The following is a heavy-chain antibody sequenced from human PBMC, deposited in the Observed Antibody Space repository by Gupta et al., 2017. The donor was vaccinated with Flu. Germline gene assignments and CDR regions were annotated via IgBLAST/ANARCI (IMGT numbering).Heavy chain of an antibody. J-gene: IGHJ3*02. CDR3: AKGFSSGFKYDAFEI. D-gene: IGHD3-22*01. CDR2: INNDAGST. Sequence: EVQLLESGGGLVQPGGSLKLSCADSGFTFSSYVMGWVRQTPGKGLEWVSTINNDAGSTFYADSMKGRFTISRDNSKNTLYLQMNSLRGEDTAIYYCAKGFSSGFKYDAFEIWGQGTMVSVSS. V-gene: IGHV3-23*01. CDR1: GFTFSSYV.